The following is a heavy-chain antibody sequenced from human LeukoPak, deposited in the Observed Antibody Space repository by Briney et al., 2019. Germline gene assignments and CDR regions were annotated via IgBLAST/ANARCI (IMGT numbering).Heavy chain of an antibody. V-gene: IGHV5-51*01. CDR3: ARHEGGGWYIDY. CDR2: IYPDESNT. J-gene: IGHJ4*02. Sequence: GESLKISCMGSGYSFSNYWIGWVRQMPGKGLEWMRIIYPDESNTRYSPSFQGQVTVSADKSISTAYLQWSSLKASDTAIYYCARHEGGGWYIDYWGQGTLVTVSS. D-gene: IGHD6-19*01. CDR1: GYSFSNYW.